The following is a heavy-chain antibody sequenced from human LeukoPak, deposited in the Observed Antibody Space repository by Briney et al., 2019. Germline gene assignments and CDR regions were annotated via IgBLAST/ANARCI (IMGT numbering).Heavy chain of an antibody. Sequence: PGGSLRLSCAASGFTVSSNYMSWVRQAPGKGLEWVSVIYSGGSTYYADSVKGRFTISRDNSKNSLYVQMNSLRAEDTAVYYCTSGTYYSPFDYWGQGTLVTVSS. D-gene: IGHD3-10*01. J-gene: IGHJ4*02. CDR1: GFTVSSNY. CDR2: IYSGGST. V-gene: IGHV3-53*01. CDR3: TSGTYYSPFDY.